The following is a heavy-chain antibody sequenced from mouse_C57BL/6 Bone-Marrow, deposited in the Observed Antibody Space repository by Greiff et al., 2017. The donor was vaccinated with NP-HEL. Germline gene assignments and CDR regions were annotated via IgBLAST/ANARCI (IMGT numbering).Heavy chain of an antibody. Sequence: EVQLQQSGAELVRPGASVKLSCTASGFNIKDDYMHWVKQRPEQGLEWIGWIDPENGDTEYASKFQGKATITADTSSNTAYLQLSSLTSEDTAVYYCTIYGNYESPFAYWGQGTLVTVSA. CDR2: IDPENGDT. V-gene: IGHV14-4*01. CDR3: TIYGNYESPFAY. J-gene: IGHJ3*01. CDR1: GFNIKDDY. D-gene: IGHD2-1*01.